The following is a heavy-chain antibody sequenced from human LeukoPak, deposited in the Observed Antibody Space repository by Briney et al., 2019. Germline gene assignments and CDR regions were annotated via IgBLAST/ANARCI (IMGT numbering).Heavy chain of an antibody. V-gene: IGHV4-39*07. D-gene: IGHD4-17*01. Sequence: SETLSLTCTVSGGSISSSSYYWGWIRQPPGKGLEWIGSIYYSGSTYYNPSLKSRVTISVDTSKNHFSLKLSSVTAADTAVYYCARHDYGDYGAFDIWGQGTMVTVSS. CDR3: ARHDYGDYGAFDI. CDR1: GGSISSSSYY. J-gene: IGHJ3*02. CDR2: IYYSGST.